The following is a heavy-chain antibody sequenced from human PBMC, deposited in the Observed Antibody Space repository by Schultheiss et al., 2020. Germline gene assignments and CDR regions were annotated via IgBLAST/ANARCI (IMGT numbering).Heavy chain of an antibody. D-gene: IGHD3-10*01. Sequence: ASVKVSCKASGYTFTSYAMNWVRQAPGQGLEWMGRINPNSGGTNYAQKFQGRVTMTRDTSISTAYMELSRLRSDDTAVYYCARGITMVRGVPTPYYYGMDVWGQGTTVTVSS. V-gene: IGHV1-2*06. CDR1: GYTFTSYA. CDR2: INPNSGGT. J-gene: IGHJ6*02. CDR3: ARGITMVRGVPTPYYYGMDV.